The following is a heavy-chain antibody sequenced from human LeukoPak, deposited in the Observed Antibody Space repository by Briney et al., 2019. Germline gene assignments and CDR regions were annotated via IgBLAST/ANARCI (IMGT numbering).Heavy chain of an antibody. CDR3: ARILVVSAANYYYSYGMDV. CDR1: GFTFSDYN. V-gene: IGHV3-21*06. D-gene: IGHD2-2*01. Sequence: GGSLRLSCAASGFTFSDYNMNWLRQAPGKGLEWVSSISSSATYIYYADSVKGRFTISRDNAKTSLSLQMNSLRAEDTAVYYCARILVVSAANYYYSYGMDVWGQGTTVTVSS. CDR2: ISSSATYI. J-gene: IGHJ6*02.